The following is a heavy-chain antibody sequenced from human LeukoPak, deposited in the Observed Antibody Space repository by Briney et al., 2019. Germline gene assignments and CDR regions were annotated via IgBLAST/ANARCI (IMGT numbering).Heavy chain of an antibody. D-gene: IGHD5-18*01. V-gene: IGHV4-34*01. Sequence: SETLSLTCAVYGGSFSGYYWSWIRQPPGKGLEWIGEINHSGSTNYNPSLKSRVTISVDTSKNQFSLKLSSVTAADTAVYYCARYMGSAAMVYDAFDIWGQGTMVTVSS. CDR1: GGSFSGYY. CDR3: ARYMGSAAMVYDAFDI. CDR2: INHSGST. J-gene: IGHJ3*02.